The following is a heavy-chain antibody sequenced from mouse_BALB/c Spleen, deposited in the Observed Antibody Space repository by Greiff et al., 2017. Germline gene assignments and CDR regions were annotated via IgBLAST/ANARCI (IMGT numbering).Heavy chain of an antibody. CDR2: ISSGGST. CDR1: GFTFSSYA. V-gene: IGHV5-6-5*01. D-gene: IGHD2-4*01. CDR3: ARSYDYFAY. J-gene: IGHJ3*01. Sequence: EVQLVVSGGGLVKPGGSLKLSCAASGFTFSSYAMSWVRQTPEKRLEWVASISSGGSTYYPDSVKGRFTISRDNARNILYLQMSSLRSEDTAMYYCARSYDYFAYWGQGTLVTVSA.